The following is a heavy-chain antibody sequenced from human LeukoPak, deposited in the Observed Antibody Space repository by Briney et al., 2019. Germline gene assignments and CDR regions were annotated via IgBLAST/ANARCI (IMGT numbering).Heavy chain of an antibody. CDR3: ARGGATTFSRFDY. Sequence: ASVKVSCKASGYTFTSYGISWVRQAPGQGLEWMGWISAYNGNTNYAQKFQGRVTITADESTSTAYMELSSLRSEDTAVYYCARGGATTFSRFDYWGQGTLVTVSS. J-gene: IGHJ4*02. V-gene: IGHV1-18*01. D-gene: IGHD1-26*01. CDR1: GYTFTSYG. CDR2: ISAYNGNT.